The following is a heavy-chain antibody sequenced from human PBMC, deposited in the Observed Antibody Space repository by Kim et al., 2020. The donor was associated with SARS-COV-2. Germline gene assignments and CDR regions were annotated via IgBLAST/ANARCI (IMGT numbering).Heavy chain of an antibody. V-gene: IGHV3-23*01. CDR3: AKDSSSWYDDSVGYYYYGMDV. CDR2: ISGSGGST. J-gene: IGHJ6*02. D-gene: IGHD6-13*01. Sequence: GGSLRLSCAASGFTFSSYAMSWVRQAPGKGLEWVSAISGSGGSTYYADSVKGRFTISRDNSKNTLYLQMNSLRAEDTAVYYCAKDSSSWYDDSVGYYYYGMDVWGQGTTVTVSS. CDR1: GFTFSSYA.